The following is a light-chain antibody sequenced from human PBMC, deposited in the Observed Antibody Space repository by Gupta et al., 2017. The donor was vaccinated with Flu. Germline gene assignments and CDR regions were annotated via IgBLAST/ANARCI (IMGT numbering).Light chain of an antibody. J-gene: IGKJ2*01. Sequence: EVVLTQSPGTLSLSPGERATLSCRASQSVTSSYFTWYQQKPGQAPRVLIYAASTRAPGIPDSFSGSGSGTDFTLTISRLEPEDFAVYYCQQYGDSPYTFGQGTKLEIK. V-gene: IGKV3-20*01. CDR2: AAS. CDR1: QSVTSSY. CDR3: QQYGDSPYT.